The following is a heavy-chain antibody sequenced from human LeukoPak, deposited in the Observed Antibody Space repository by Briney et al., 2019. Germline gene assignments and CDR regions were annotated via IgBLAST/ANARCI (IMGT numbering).Heavy chain of an antibody. Sequence: GASVKVSCKASGYTFTSYYMHWVRQAPGQGLEWTGIINPSGGSTSYAQKFQGRVTITRDTSTSTVYMEVSSLRSEDTGVYYCARAIGYYYDSSGYLPYGYFQHWGQGTLVTVSS. CDR1: GYTFTSYY. J-gene: IGHJ1*01. D-gene: IGHD3-22*01. CDR2: INPSGGST. CDR3: ARAIGYYYDSSGYLPYGYFQH. V-gene: IGHV1-46*01.